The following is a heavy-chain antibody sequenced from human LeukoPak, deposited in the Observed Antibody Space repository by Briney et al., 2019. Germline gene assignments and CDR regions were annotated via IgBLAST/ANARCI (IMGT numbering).Heavy chain of an antibody. CDR1: GFTFSSYA. CDR2: ISGSGGST. D-gene: IGHD2-21*01. Sequence: GGSLRLSCAASGFTFSSYAMSWVRQAPGKGLEWVSPISGSGGSTYYADSVKGRFTISRDNSKNTLSLQLNSLRAEDTAVYYCAKSDCGTIGCKLLNYWGQGTLVTVSS. J-gene: IGHJ4*02. CDR3: AKSDCGTIGCKLLNY. V-gene: IGHV3-23*01.